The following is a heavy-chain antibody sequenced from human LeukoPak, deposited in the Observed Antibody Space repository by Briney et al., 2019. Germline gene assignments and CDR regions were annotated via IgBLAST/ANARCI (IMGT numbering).Heavy chain of an antibody. J-gene: IGHJ5*02. CDR1: GFTFDDYA. CDR3: AKDSGEQLVSSSNWFDP. V-gene: IGHV3-9*01. CDR2: ISRNSGSK. Sequence: PGGSLRLSCAASGFTFDDYAMHWVRQAPGKGLEWVSGISRNSGSKGYADSVKGRFTISRDNAKNSLYLQMNSLRAEDTALYYCAKDSGEQLVSSSNWFDPWGQGTLVTVSS. D-gene: IGHD6-6*01.